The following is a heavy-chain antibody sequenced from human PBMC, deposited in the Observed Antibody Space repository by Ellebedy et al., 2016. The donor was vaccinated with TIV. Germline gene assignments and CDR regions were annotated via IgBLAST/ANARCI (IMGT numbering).Heavy chain of an antibody. CDR2: IKQDGSEK. Sequence: GESLKISXAASGFTFSSYWMSWVRQAPGKGLEWVANIKQDGSEKYYVDSVKGRFTISRDNAKNSLYLQMNSLRAADTAVYYCARDARGSGSLLAFDPWGQGTLVTVSS. J-gene: IGHJ5*02. CDR3: ARDARGSGSLLAFDP. CDR1: GFTFSSYW. V-gene: IGHV3-7*03. D-gene: IGHD1-26*01.